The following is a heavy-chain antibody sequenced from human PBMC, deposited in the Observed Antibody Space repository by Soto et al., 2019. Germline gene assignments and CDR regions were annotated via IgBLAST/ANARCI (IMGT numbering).Heavy chain of an antibody. J-gene: IGHJ5*02. V-gene: IGHV3-74*01. Sequence: PGGSLRLSCAASGFTFSHYWMHWVRQTPGKGLVWVSRINPAGTITNYADSVEGRFTISRDNADSALFLQMNSLSAEDTAIYYCTSDTFELRDTWGQGTLVTVSS. CDR1: GFTFSHYW. CDR2: INPAGTIT. D-gene: IGHD3-16*01. CDR3: TSDTFELRDT.